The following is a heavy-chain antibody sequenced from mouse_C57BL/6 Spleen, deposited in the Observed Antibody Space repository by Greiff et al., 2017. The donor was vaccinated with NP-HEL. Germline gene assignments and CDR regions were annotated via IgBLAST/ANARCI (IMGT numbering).Heavy chain of an antibody. D-gene: IGHD1-1*01. J-gene: IGHJ3*01. CDR3: ASYYYGSGFAY. CDR2: IYPGDGDT. CDR1: GYAFSSSW. Sequence: VQLVESGPELVKPGASVKISCKASGYAFSSSWMNWVKQRPGKGLEWIGRIYPGDGDTNYNGKFKGKATLTADKSSSTAYMQLSSLTSEDSAVYFCASYYYGSGFAYWGQGTLVTVSA. V-gene: IGHV1-82*01.